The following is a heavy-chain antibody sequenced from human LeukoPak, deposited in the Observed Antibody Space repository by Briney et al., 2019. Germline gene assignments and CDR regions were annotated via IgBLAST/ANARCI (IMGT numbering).Heavy chain of an antibody. V-gene: IGHV3-33*01. CDR1: GFTFSSYG. D-gene: IGHD4-23*01. CDR3: ARGVKTDP. J-gene: IGHJ5*02. CDR2: IWYDGSNK. Sequence: GGSLRLSCAASGFTFSSYGMHWVRQAPGKGLEWVAVIWYDGSNKYYVDSVKGRFTISRDNAKNSLYLQMNSLRAEDTAVYYCARGVKTDPWGQGTLVTVSS.